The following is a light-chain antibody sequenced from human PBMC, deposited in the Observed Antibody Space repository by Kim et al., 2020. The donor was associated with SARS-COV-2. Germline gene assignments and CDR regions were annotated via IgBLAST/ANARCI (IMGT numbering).Light chain of an antibody. V-gene: IGLV2-11*01. CDR1: SSDVGGYNY. CDR2: DVS. Sequence: QSALTQPRSVSGSPGQSVTISCTGTSSDVGGYNYVSWYQQHPGKAPKLMIYDVSKRPSGVPDRFSGPKSGYTASLTISGLQAEDEADYYCCSYAGSYTFYVFGTGTKVTVL. J-gene: IGLJ1*01. CDR3: CSYAGSYTFYV.